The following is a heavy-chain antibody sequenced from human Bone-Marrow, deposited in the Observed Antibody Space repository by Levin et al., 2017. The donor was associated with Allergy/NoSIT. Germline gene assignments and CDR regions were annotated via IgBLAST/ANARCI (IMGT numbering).Heavy chain of an antibody. V-gene: IGHV3-7*01. CDR1: GFIFSSYW. D-gene: IGHD1-1*01. J-gene: IGHJ3*02. Sequence: PGGSLRLSCAASGFIFSSYWMDWVRQAPGKGLEWVANINEDGTQKNYVPSVKGRITISRDNAKNSLYLEMNSLRAEDTAVFYCARVRRQNEADALDIWGQGTMVTVSS. CDR3: ARVRRQNEADALDI. CDR2: INEDGTQK.